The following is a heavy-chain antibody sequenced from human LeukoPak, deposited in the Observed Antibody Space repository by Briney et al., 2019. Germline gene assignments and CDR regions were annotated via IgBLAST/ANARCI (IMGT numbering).Heavy chain of an antibody. Sequence: PSETLSLTCAVYGGSFSGYYWSWIRQPPGKGLEWIGEINHSGSTNYNPSLKSRVTISVDTSKNQFSLKLSSVTAADTAVYYCARASTMIVVVIRSYWYFDLWGRGTLVTVSS. CDR2: INHSGST. J-gene: IGHJ2*01. V-gene: IGHV4-34*01. D-gene: IGHD3-22*01. CDR1: GGSFSGYY. CDR3: ARASTMIVVVIRSYWYFDL.